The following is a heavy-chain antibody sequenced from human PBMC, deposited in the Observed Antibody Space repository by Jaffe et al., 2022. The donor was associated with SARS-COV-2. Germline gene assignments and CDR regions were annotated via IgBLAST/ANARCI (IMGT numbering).Heavy chain of an antibody. D-gene: IGHD3-22*01. Sequence: EMQLLESGGGLVQPGGSLRLSCAASGFTFSSYAMSWVRQAPGKGLEWVSAISGSGGSTYYADSVKGRFTISRDNSKNTLYLQMNSLRAEDTAVYYCAKHYDSSGYRKPFGYWGQGTLVTVSS. CDR1: GFTFSSYA. V-gene: IGHV3-23*01. J-gene: IGHJ4*02. CDR2: ISGSGGST. CDR3: AKHYDSSGYRKPFGY.